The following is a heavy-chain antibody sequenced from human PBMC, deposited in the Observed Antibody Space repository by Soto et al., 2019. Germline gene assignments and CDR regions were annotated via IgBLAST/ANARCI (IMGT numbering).Heavy chain of an antibody. CDR2: ISYDGSNK. V-gene: IGHV3-30-3*01. CDR3: AREQDTMVRGVIEGPGMDV. D-gene: IGHD3-10*01. J-gene: IGHJ6*02. CDR1: GFTFSSYA. Sequence: GGSLRLSCAASGFTFSSYAMHWVRQAPGKGLEWVAVISYDGSNKYYADSVKGRFTISRDNSKNTLYLQMNSLRAEDTAVYYCAREQDTMVRGVIEGPGMDVWGQGTTVTVSS.